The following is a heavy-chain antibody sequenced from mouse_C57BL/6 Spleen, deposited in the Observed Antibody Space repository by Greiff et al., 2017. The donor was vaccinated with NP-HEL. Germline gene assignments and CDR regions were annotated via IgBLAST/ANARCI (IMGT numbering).Heavy chain of an antibody. V-gene: IGHV1-42*01. CDR2: INPSTGGT. D-gene: IGHD1-1*01. CDR1: GYSFTGYY. Sequence: EVQLQQSGPELVKPGASVKISCKASGYSFTGYYMNWVKQSPEKSLEWIGEINPSTGGTTYNQKFKAKATLTVDKSSSTAYMQLKSLTADDDEVYDCARKWGYYYDSSYAYFDYWGQGTTLTVAA. CDR3: ARKWGYYYDSSYAYFDY. J-gene: IGHJ2*01.